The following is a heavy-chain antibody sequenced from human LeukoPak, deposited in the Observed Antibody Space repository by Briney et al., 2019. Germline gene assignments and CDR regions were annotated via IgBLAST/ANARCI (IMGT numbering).Heavy chain of an antibody. V-gene: IGHV4-34*01. CDR1: GGSFSGYY. Sequence: PSETLSLTCAVYGGSFSGYYWSWIRQPPGKGLEWIGEINHSGSTNYNPSLKSRVTISVDTSKNQFSLKLSSVTAADTAVYYCASSGWYRSIDYWGRGTLVTVSS. J-gene: IGHJ4*02. D-gene: IGHD6-19*01. CDR3: ASSGWYRSIDY. CDR2: INHSGST.